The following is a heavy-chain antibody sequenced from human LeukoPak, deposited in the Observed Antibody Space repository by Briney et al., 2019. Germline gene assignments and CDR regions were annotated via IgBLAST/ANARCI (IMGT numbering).Heavy chain of an antibody. Sequence: SETLSLTCAVYGGSFSGYYWSWIRQPPGKGLEWIGEINHSGSTNYNPSLKSRVTISVDTSKSQFSLQLSSVTAADTAVYYCASLPTNYYYYGMDVWGQGTTVTVSS. J-gene: IGHJ6*02. D-gene: IGHD5-12*01. V-gene: IGHV4-34*01. CDR2: INHSGST. CDR3: ASLPTNYYYYGMDV. CDR1: GGSFSGYY.